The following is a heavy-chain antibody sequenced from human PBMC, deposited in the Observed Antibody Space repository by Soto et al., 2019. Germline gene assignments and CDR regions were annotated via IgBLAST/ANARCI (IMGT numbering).Heavy chain of an antibody. CDR3: ARGGVDGVATSAFDY. J-gene: IGHJ4*02. V-gene: IGHV1-69*01. Sequence: QVQLVQSGAEVKKPGSSVKVSCKASGGTCNNYAISWVRQAPGQGLEWMGGIIPIIGTADYAHKFQGRLAISADESTGTTFMELSSLRSEDTALYYCARGGVDGVATSAFDYWGQGTLVTVSS. D-gene: IGHD5-12*01. CDR1: GGTCNNYA. CDR2: IIPIIGTA.